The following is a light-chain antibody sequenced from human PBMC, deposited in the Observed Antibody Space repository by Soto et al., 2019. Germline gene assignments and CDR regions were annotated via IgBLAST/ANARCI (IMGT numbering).Light chain of an antibody. CDR3: QPYDSSLSGSVV. Sequence: QYVLTQPPSVSGAPGQRVTISCTGSSSNIGAGYDVHWYQQLPGTAPKLLIYGNSNRPSGVPDRFSGSKSGTSASLAITGLQAEDEADYYCQPYDSSLSGSVVFGGGTKLTVL. CDR1: SSNIGAGYD. V-gene: IGLV1-40*01. CDR2: GNS. J-gene: IGLJ2*01.